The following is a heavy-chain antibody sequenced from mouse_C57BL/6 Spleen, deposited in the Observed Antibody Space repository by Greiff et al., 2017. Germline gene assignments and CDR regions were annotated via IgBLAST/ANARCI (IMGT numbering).Heavy chain of an antibody. CDR3: APNLVGSSSYAMDY. CDR2: IDPANGNT. CDR1: GFNIKNTY. D-gene: IGHD1-1*01. V-gene: IGHV14-3*01. J-gene: IGHJ4*01. Sequence: VQLKESVAELVRPGASVKLSCTASGFNIKNTYMHWVKQRPEQGLEWIGRIDPANGNTKYAPKFQGKATITADTSSNTAYLQLSSLTSEDTAIYYCAPNLVGSSSYAMDYWGQGTSVTVSS.